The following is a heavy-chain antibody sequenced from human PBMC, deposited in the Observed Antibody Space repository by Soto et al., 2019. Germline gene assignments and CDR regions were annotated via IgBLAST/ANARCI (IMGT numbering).Heavy chain of an antibody. CDR3: ATTHKYYDFWSGYYRSNWFDP. V-gene: IGHV4-61*01. Sequence: LSLTCTVSGGSVSSGSYYWSWIRQPPGKGLEWIGYIYYSGSTNYNPSLKSRVTISVDTSKNQFSLKLSSVTAADTAVYYCATTHKYYDFWSGYYRSNWFDPWGQGTLVTVSS. CDR1: GGSVSSGSYY. D-gene: IGHD3-3*01. J-gene: IGHJ5*02. CDR2: IYYSGST.